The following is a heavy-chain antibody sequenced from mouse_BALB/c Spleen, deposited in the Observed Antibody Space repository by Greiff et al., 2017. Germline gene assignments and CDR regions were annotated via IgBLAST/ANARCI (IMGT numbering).Heavy chain of an antibody. D-gene: IGHD2-14*01. Sequence: QVTLKVSGPGILQPSQTLSLTCSFSGFSLSTSGMGVGCIRQPSGKGLEWLAHIWWDDDKRYNPALKSRLTISKDTSSNQVFLKIASVDTADTATYYCARMGGSYRYDAMDYWGQGTSVTVAS. CDR1: GFSLSTSGMG. V-gene: IGHV8-8*01. CDR2: IWWDDDK. J-gene: IGHJ4*01. CDR3: ARMGGSYRYDAMDY.